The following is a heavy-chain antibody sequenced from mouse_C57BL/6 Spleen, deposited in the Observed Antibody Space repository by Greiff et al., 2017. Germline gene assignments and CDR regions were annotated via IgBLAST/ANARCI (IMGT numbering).Heavy chain of an antibody. CDR3: AREGTTVVAGSYFDY. Sequence: VKLMESGAELVRPGASVKLSCKASGYTFTDYYINWVKQRPGQGLEWIARIYPGSGNTYYNEKFKGKATLTAEKSSSTAYMQLSSLTSEDSAVYFCAREGTTVVAGSYFDYWGQGTTLTVSS. CDR2: IYPGSGNT. V-gene: IGHV1-76*01. J-gene: IGHJ2*01. D-gene: IGHD1-1*01. CDR1: GYTFTDYY.